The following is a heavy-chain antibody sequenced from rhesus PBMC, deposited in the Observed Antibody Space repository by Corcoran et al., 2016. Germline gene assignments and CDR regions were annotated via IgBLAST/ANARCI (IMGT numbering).Heavy chain of an antibody. V-gene: IGHV4-143*01. CDR1: GGSLSGSYF. CDR2: IYGNNANT. J-gene: IGHJ4*01. CDR3: ARHQYYTGPYYSFDC. Sequence: QVQLQASGPGLVKPSETLSLSCTVSGGSLSGSYFWRWLRQPPGEGLEWMGSIYGNNANTYYDPSLKSRVTISKDTSKNLFFLRLSSVTAADTAVYYCARHQYYTGPYYSFDCWGQGVLVTVSS. D-gene: IGHD3-16*01.